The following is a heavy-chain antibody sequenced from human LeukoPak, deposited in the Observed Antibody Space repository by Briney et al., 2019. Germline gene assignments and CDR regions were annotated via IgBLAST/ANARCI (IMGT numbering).Heavy chain of an antibody. CDR2: INHSGST. D-gene: IGHD3-3*01. Sequence: SETLSLTCAVYGGSFSGYYWSWIRQPPGKGLEWIGEINHSGSTNYNPSLKSRVTISVDTSKNQFSLKLSSVTAADTAVYYCARGMHYYDFWSGYYPRRDDAFDIWGQGTMVTVSS. CDR3: ARGMHYYDFWSGYYPRRDDAFDI. J-gene: IGHJ3*02. V-gene: IGHV4-34*01. CDR1: GGSFSGYY.